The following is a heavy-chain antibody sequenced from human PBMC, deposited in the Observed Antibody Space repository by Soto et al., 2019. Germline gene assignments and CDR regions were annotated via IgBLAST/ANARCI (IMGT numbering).Heavy chain of an antibody. V-gene: IGHV3-23*01. CDR2: ISGSGGST. Sequence: GGSLRLSCAASGFTFSSYAMSWVRQAPGKGLEWVSAISGSGGSTYYADSVKGRFTISRDNSKNTLYLQMNSLRAEDTAVYYCAKDGEVPAAIFYYYYGMDVWGQGTTVTVSS. J-gene: IGHJ6*02. CDR1: GFTFSSYA. D-gene: IGHD2-2*02. CDR3: AKDGEVPAAIFYYYYGMDV.